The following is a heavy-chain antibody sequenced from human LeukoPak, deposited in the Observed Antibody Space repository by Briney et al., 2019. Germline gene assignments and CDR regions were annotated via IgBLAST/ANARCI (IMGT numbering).Heavy chain of an antibody. CDR1: GFTFSSYI. J-gene: IGHJ4*02. V-gene: IGHV3-21*01. CDR2: ISSNTSYI. CDR3: ARSSSASRY. Sequence: GGSLRLSCAASGFTFSSYIVNWVRQAPGKGLEWVSSISSNTSYIYYADSVTSGFSNNRDNAKISLYLQMNSLGAEDTAVYDYARSSSASRYWGQGTLVTVSS. D-gene: IGHD3-16*01.